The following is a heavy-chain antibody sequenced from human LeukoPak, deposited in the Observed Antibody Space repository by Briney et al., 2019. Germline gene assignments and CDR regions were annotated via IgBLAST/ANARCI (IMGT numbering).Heavy chain of an antibody. Sequence: PSETLSLTCAVYGGSFSGYYWTWIRQAPGKGLEWIGEINHSGSNNYNPSLKRRVTISVDTSKNQFSLKLSSVTAADTAVYYCARVDANGASSDYWGQGTLVTVSS. J-gene: IGHJ4*02. CDR3: ARVDANGASSDY. V-gene: IGHV4-34*01. D-gene: IGHD4-17*01. CDR1: GGSFSGYY. CDR2: INHSGSN.